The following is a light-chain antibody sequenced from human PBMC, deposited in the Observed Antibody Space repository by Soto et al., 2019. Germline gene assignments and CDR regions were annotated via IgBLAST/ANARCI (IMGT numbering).Light chain of an antibody. CDR3: QKYNRAPWT. CDR1: QGIGTY. Sequence: DIQMTQSPSSLSASVGDRVTITCRASQGIGTYLAWYQQKPGKVPKLLIYAASTLQSGVPSRFSGSGSGTDFTLTISSLQPEDVATYYCQKYNRAPWTFGQGTKVDIK. J-gene: IGKJ1*01. CDR2: AAS. V-gene: IGKV1-27*01.